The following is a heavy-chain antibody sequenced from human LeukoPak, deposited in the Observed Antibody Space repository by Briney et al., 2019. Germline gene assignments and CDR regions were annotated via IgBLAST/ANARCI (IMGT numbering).Heavy chain of an antibody. V-gene: IGHV4-38-2*01. CDR3: ARQYRYYGGTPWY. CDR2: IYHSGST. J-gene: IGHJ4*02. Sequence: SETLSLTCAVSGYSISSGYYWGWIRQPPGKGLEWNGSIYHSGSTYYNPSLKSRVTISVDTSKNQFSLKLSSVTAADTAVYYCARQYRYYGGTPWYWGQGTLVTVSS. D-gene: IGHD4-23*01. CDR1: GYSISSGYY.